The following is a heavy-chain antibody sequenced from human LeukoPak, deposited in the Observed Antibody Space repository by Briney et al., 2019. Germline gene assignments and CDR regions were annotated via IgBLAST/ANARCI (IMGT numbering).Heavy chain of an antibody. V-gene: IGHV3-13*01. Sequence: GGSLRLSCAASGFTLDDYAMHWVRQAPGKGLEWVSAIGTAGDTYYEVSVKGRFTISRENAKNSLYLQMNSLRPGDTAVYYCAREGPTVGSKWDNWYFDLWGRGTLVTVSS. D-gene: IGHD1-26*01. CDR1: GFTLDDYA. J-gene: IGHJ2*01. CDR3: AREGPTVGSKWDNWYFDL. CDR2: IGTAGDT.